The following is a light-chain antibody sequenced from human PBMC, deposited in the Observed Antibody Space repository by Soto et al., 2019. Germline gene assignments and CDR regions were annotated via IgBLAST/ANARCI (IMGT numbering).Light chain of an antibody. CDR2: DAS. CDR1: QSVSSY. CDR3: QQRANWPAT. V-gene: IGKV3-11*01. Sequence: EIVLAQSPATLSLSPGERVTLTCRASQSVSSYLAWYKQKPGQAPRLLIYDASNWATGIPARFSGSGSGTDFTLTISSLEPEDFEVYYCQQRANWPATFGQGTRLEIK. J-gene: IGKJ5*01.